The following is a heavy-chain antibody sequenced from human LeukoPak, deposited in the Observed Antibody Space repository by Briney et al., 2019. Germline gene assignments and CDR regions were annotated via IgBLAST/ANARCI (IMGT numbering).Heavy chain of an antibody. CDR3: ARAVEYYYYYMDV. V-gene: IGHV4-61*02. CDR1: GGSISSGSYY. J-gene: IGHJ6*03. Sequence: SETLSLTCTVSGGSISSGSYYWSWIRQPAGKGLEWIGRIYTSGSTNYNPSLKSRVTISVGTSKNQFSLKLSSVTAADTAVYYCARAVEYYYYYMDVWGKGTTVTISS. CDR2: IYTSGST.